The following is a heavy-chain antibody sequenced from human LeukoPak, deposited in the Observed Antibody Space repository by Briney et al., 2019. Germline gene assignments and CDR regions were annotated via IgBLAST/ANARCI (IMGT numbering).Heavy chain of an antibody. D-gene: IGHD2-15*01. CDR2: IHPSGGST. V-gene: IGHV1-46*01. Sequence: IHPSGGSTSYAQKFQGRVTMTRDTSTSTVYMELSSLRSEDTAVYYCARDEYCSGGSCYSYWGQGTLVTVSS. CDR3: ARDEYCSGGSCYSY. J-gene: IGHJ4*02.